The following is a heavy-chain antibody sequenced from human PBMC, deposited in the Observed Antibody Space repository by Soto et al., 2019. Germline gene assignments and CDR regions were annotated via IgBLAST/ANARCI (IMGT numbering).Heavy chain of an antibody. CDR1: GYTFTRSG. Sequence: QVQLVQSGAEVKKPGASVKVSCKASGYTFTRSGISWVRQAPGQVLEWMGGISTYNGDTNYAQKFQGRVTMTTDTSTSTAYMELRSMRSDDTAVYYCAREGVAPYYYYGMDVWGQGTTVTVSS. D-gene: IGHD5-12*01. CDR2: ISTYNGDT. CDR3: AREGVAPYYYYGMDV. J-gene: IGHJ6*02. V-gene: IGHV1-18*01.